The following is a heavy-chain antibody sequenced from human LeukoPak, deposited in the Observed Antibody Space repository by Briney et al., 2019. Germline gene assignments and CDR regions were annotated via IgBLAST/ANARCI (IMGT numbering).Heavy chain of an antibody. CDR2: INHSGST. D-gene: IGHD1-26*01. J-gene: IGHJ5*02. Sequence: SETLSLTCAVYGGSFSGYYWSWIRQPPGKGLEWIGEINHSGSTNYNPSLKSRVTISVDTSKNQFSLKLSSVTAADTAVYYCARSGSKHNWFDPWGQGTLVTVSS. CDR1: GGSFSGYY. V-gene: IGHV4-34*01. CDR3: ARSGSKHNWFDP.